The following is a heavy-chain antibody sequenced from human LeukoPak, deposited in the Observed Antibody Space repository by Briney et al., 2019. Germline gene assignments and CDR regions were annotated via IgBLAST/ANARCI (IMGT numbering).Heavy chain of an antibody. D-gene: IGHD4-11*01. Sequence: SVKVSCKASGYTFTSYDINWVRQAPGQGLEWMGGIIPIFGTANYAQKFQGRVTITADKSTSTAYMELSSLRSEDTAVYYCAMTTVTTRNWFDPWGQGTLVTVSS. CDR2: IIPIFGTA. CDR3: AMTTVTTRNWFDP. V-gene: IGHV1-69*06. J-gene: IGHJ5*02. CDR1: GYTFTSYD.